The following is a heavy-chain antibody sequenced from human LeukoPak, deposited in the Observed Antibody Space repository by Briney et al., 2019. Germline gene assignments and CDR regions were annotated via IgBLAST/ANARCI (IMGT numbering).Heavy chain of an antibody. V-gene: IGHV3-66*02. CDR3: AREGGLVVSGTAFDI. Sequence: GGSLRLSCAASGFTFSSYWMHWVRQAPGKGLEWVSVIYSGGSTYYADSVKGRFTISRDNSKNTLYLKMNSLRLEDTAVYYCAREGGLVVSGTAFDIWGQGTMVTVSS. CDR2: IYSGGST. CDR1: GFTFSSYW. D-gene: IGHD6-19*01. J-gene: IGHJ3*02.